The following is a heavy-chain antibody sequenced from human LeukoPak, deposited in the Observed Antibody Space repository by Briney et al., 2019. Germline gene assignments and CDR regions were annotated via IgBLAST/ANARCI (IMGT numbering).Heavy chain of an antibody. CDR2: ISWNSCSI. D-gene: IGHD6-13*01. CDR1: GFTFDDYA. J-gene: IGHJ4*02. CDR3: AKGGPSSWSSNSFDY. Sequence: GGSLRLSCAASGFTFDDYAMHWVRQAPGKGLEGVSGISWNSCSIGYADSVKGRFTISRDNAKNSLYLQVNSLRAEDMALYYCAKGGPSSWSSNSFDYWGQGTLVTVSS. V-gene: IGHV3-9*03.